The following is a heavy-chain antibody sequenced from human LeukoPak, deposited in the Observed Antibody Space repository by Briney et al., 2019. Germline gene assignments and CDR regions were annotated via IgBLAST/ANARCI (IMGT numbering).Heavy chain of an antibody. Sequence: ASVKVSCKASGYTFTGYYMHWVRQAPGQGLEWMGWINPNSGGTNYAQKFQGRVTMTRDTSISTAYMELSRLRSDDTAVYYCARDSGSYWARDAFDIWGQGTMVTVSS. CDR2: INPNSGGT. CDR1: GYTFTGYY. V-gene: IGHV1-2*02. D-gene: IGHD1-26*01. CDR3: ARDSGSYWARDAFDI. J-gene: IGHJ3*02.